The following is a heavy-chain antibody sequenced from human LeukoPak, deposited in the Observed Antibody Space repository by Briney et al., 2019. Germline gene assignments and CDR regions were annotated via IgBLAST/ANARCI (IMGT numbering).Heavy chain of an antibody. D-gene: IGHD3-10*01. V-gene: IGHV1-8*01. CDR3: ARRYYGSGTYIPPPDY. CDR1: GYTFTSYD. Sequence: ASVKVSCKASGYTFTSYDINWVRQATGQGLEWMGWMNPNSGNTGYAQKFQGRVTMTRNTSISTAYMELSSLRSEDTAVYYCARRYYGSGTYIPPPDYWGQGTLVTVSS. J-gene: IGHJ4*02. CDR2: MNPNSGNT.